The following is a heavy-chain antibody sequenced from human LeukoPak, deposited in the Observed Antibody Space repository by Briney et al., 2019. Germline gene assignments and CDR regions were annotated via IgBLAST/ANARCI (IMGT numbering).Heavy chain of an antibody. CDR1: GFTFSNAW. J-gene: IGHJ4*02. Sequence: KAGGSLRLSCAASGFTFSNAWMSWVRQAPGKGLEWVGRIKSKTDGGTTDYAAPVNGRFTISRDDSKNTLYLQMNSLKTEDTAVYYCTTDRSYYDYVWGSYRDFDYWGQGTLVTVSS. CDR3: TTDRSYYDYVWGSYRDFDY. V-gene: IGHV3-15*01. CDR2: IKSKTDGGTT. D-gene: IGHD3-16*02.